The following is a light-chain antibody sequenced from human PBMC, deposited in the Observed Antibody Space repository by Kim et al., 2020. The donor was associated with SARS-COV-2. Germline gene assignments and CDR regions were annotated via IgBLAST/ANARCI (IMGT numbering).Light chain of an antibody. CDR3: NSRDSSGVV. J-gene: IGLJ2*01. CDR1: SLRNYY. Sequence: SELTQDPAVSVALGQTVKITCRVDSLRNYYASWYQQKPGQAPILVFYGKNNRPSGIPHRFSGSSSRDTATLTITGTQAEDEADYYCNSRDSSGVVFGGGTQLTVL. V-gene: IGLV3-19*01. CDR2: GKN.